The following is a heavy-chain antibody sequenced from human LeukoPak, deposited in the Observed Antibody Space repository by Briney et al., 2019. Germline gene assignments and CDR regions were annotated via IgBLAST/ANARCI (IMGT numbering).Heavy chain of an antibody. CDR1: GGSVSSGSYY. Sequence: PSETLSLTRTVSGGSVSSGSYYWSWIRQPPGKGLEWIGYIYYSGSTNYNPSLKSRVTISVDTSKNQFSLKLSSVAAADTAVYYCAPFSSWYGYDNSGGQGTLVTVSS. CDR3: APFSSWYGYDNS. J-gene: IGHJ4*02. D-gene: IGHD6-13*01. V-gene: IGHV4-61*01. CDR2: IYYSGST.